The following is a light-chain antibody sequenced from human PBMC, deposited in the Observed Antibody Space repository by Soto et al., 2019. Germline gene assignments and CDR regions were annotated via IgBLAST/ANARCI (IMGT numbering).Light chain of an antibody. Sequence: QSALTQPASVSGSPGQSITISCTGTSSDVGGYNYVSWYQQHPGKAPKLMIYDVSNRPSGVSNRFSGSKSGNTASLTISGLQAEDEADYYCSSYTSSSTLDRFGGGTQLTVL. CDR1: SSDVGGYNY. V-gene: IGLV2-14*01. CDR3: SSYTSSSTLDR. CDR2: DVS. J-gene: IGLJ3*02.